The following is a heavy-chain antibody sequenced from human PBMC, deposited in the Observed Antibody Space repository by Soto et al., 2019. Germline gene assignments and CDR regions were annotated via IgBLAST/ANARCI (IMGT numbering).Heavy chain of an antibody. CDR2: ISVSGNIS. D-gene: IGHD6-13*01. J-gene: IGHJ4*02. V-gene: IGHV3-48*03. CDR3: VRDTMRASAAASLDY. Sequence: GGSLRLSCAASGLTFSTYEFTRGSKDPGRGLACISYISVSGNISKYADSVKCRFTISRDNAENSLHLHMSSLRVDDTAVYFCVRDTMRASAAASLDYWGQGTQVTVSS. CDR1: GLTFSTYE.